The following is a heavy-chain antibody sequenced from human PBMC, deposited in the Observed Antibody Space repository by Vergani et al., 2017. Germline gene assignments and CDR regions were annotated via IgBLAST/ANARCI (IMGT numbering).Heavy chain of an antibody. Sequence: QVQLVQSGAEVKKPGSSVKVSCKASGGTFSSYATSWVRQAPGQGLEWMGGIIPIFGTANYAHKFQGRVTITADESTSTAYMELSSLRSEDTAVYYCARDSVRYSSGWNYFDYWGQGTLVTVSS. CDR3: ARDSVRYSSGWNYFDY. CDR1: GGTFSSYA. J-gene: IGHJ4*02. D-gene: IGHD6-25*01. CDR2: IIPIFGTA. V-gene: IGHV1-69*01.